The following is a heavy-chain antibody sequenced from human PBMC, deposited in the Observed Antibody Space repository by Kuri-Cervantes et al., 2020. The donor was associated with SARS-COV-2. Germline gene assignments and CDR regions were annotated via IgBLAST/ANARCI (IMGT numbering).Heavy chain of an antibody. V-gene: IGHV1-8*02. D-gene: IGHD3-3*01. J-gene: IGHJ6*03. CDR3: ARVGKAIFGVVIISRYYYYMDV. CDR2: MNPNSGNT. CDR1: GYTFTSYG. Sequence: ASVKVSCKASGYTFTSYGISWVRQAPGQRLEWMGWMNPNSGNTGYAQKFQGRVTMTRNTSISTAYMELSSLRSEDTAVYYCARVGKAIFGVVIISRYYYYMDVWGKGTTVTVSS.